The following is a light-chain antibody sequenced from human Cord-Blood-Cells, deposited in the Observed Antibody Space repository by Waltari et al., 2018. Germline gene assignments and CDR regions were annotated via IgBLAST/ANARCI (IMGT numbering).Light chain of an antibody. V-gene: IGLV2-23*02. CDR1: SSDVGSYNL. Sequence: QSALTQPASASGSPGQPITISCTGTSSDVGSYNLVSWYQQHPGKAPKLMIYEVSKRPSGVSNRFSGSKSGNTASLTISGLQAEDEADYYCCSYAGSSTLVFGGGTKLTVL. J-gene: IGLJ2*01. CDR3: CSYAGSSTLV. CDR2: EVS.